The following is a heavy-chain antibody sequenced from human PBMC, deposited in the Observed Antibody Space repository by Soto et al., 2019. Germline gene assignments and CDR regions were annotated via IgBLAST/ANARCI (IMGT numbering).Heavy chain of an antibody. D-gene: IGHD5-12*01. CDR3: ARDMVATI. J-gene: IGHJ3*02. CDR2: IYYSGST. Sequence: PSETLSLTCTVSGGSISSYYWSWIRQPPGKGLEWIGYIYYSGSTNYNPSLKSRVTISVDTSKNQVSVELTSVTAADTAVYYCARDMVATIWGQGTMVTVSS. V-gene: IGHV4-59*01. CDR1: GGSISSYY.